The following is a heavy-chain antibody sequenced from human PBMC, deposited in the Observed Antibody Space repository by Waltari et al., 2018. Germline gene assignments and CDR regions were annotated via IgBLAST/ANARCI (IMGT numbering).Heavy chain of an antibody. V-gene: IGHV3-21*01. CDR2: ISGDTKYI. Sequence: EVQLVESGGGLVKPGGSLRLSCEASGFTFSAYSMNWFRQAPGKGLEWVSSISGDTKYIYYADSVNGRLTISSDDAKDSLYLKMNSLRVEDTAVYYCARDRRGYFDYWGQGTLVTVSS. J-gene: IGHJ4*02. CDR3: ARDRRGYFDY. D-gene: IGHD3-16*01. CDR1: GFTFSAYS.